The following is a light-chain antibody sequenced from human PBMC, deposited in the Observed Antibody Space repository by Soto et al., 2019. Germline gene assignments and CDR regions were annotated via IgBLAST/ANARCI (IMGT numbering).Light chain of an antibody. CDR2: GAS. Sequence: EIVLTQSPGTLSLSPGERATLSCRASQSVSSSYLAWYQQKPGQAPRLLIYGASSRATGVPDRFSGSGSGTDFTLTITGLEPEDFAVYYCQQYGSLPQTFGQGTKVDIK. CDR1: QSVSSSY. J-gene: IGKJ1*01. CDR3: QQYGSLPQT. V-gene: IGKV3-20*01.